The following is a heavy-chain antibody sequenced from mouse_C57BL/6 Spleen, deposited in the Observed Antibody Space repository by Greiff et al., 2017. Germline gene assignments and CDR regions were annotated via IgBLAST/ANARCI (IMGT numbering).Heavy chain of an antibody. Sequence: VQLQESGPELVKPGASVKISCKASGYAFSSSWMNWVKQRPGKGLEWIGRIYPGGGDTNYNGKFKGKATLTADKSSSTAYMQLSSLTSEDSAVYFCARKNSNLYYFDSRGQGTTLTVSS. D-gene: IGHD2-5*01. J-gene: IGHJ2*01. V-gene: IGHV1-82*01. CDR1: GYAFSSSW. CDR2: IYPGGGDT. CDR3: ARKNSNLYYFDS.